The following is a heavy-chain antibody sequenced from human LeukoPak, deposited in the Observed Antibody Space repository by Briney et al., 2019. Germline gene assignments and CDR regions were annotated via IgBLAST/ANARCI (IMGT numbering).Heavy chain of an antibody. CDR1: GFTFSNYW. CDR3: APGAYDY. V-gene: IGHV3-74*01. J-gene: IGHJ4*02. Sequence: EGSLRLSCAASGFTFSNYWMHWVRQAPGKGLVWVSRINSDGSTTDYADSVKGRFTISRDNAKNTLYLQMNSLRAEDTALYYCAPGAYDYWGQGTLVAVSS. CDR2: INSDGSTT. D-gene: IGHD1-1*01.